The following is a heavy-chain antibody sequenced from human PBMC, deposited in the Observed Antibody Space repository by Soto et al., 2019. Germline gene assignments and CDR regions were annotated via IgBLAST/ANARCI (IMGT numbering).Heavy chain of an antibody. D-gene: IGHD1-1*01. V-gene: IGHV1-69*13. CDR3: ARAYNRGTDAFDI. CDR2: IIPIFGTA. J-gene: IGHJ3*02. CDR1: GGPFISSA. Sequence: SVKVSAKASGGPFISSAICWVRQAPGQGLEWMGGIIPIFGTANYAQKFQGRVTITADESTSTAYMELSSLRSEDTAVYYCARAYNRGTDAFDIWGQGTMVTVS.